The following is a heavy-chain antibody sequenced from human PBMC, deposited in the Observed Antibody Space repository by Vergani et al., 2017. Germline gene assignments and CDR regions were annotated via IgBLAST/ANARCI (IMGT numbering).Heavy chain of an antibody. V-gene: IGHV3-30-3*02. CDR3: ARGRSGSYYYYYYGMDV. D-gene: IGHD3-10*01. Sequence: QVQLEESGGGVVQPGRSLRLSCAGSGFTLSSHAMHWVRQAPGKGLEWVAVISYDGSNKYYADSVKGRFTISRDNSKNMLYLQMNSLRAEDTAVYYCARGRSGSYYYYYYGMDVWGQGTTVTVSS. J-gene: IGHJ6*02. CDR2: ISYDGSNK. CDR1: GFTLSSHA.